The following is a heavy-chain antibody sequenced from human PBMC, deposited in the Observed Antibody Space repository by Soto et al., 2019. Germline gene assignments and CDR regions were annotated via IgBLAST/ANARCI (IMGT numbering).Heavy chain of an antibody. J-gene: IGHJ4*02. Sequence: PGGSLRLSCEASGFTFRGYAMHWVRQVQGKGPEWVSYISSISSIIYFADSVKGRFTISRDNAKNSLYLQMNSLSAEDTALYYCARDFYSSGWNPVDYWGQGTLVTVSS. V-gene: IGHV3-48*01. CDR2: ISSISSII. D-gene: IGHD6-19*01. CDR3: ARDFYSSGWNPVDY. CDR1: GFTFRGYA.